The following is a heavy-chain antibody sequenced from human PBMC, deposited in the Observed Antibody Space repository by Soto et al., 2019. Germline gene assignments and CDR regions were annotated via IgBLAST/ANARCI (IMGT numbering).Heavy chain of an antibody. V-gene: IGHV3-74*01. CDR1: GFTFSSYW. CDR3: AREGSGSYFYFDY. Sequence: GGSLRLSCAASGFTFSSYWMHWVRQAPGKGLVWVSRIDTDGSSTSHAESVKGRFTISRDNAKNTLYLQMNSLVAEDTAVYYCAREGSGSYFYFDYWGRGTLVTVSS. CDR2: IDTDGSST. J-gene: IGHJ4*02. D-gene: IGHD1-26*01.